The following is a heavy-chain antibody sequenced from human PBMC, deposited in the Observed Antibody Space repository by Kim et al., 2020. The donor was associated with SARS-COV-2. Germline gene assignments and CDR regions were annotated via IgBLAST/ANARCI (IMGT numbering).Heavy chain of an antibody. J-gene: IGHJ5*02. CDR1: GFTFSSDW. Sequence: GGSLRLSCAASGFTFSSDWMHWVRQAPGKGLVWVSRINSDGTSTWYADSVKGRFTIARDNAKNTLYLEMNSLRVEDAAVYYCARGTQGYSSSYLGPWGQG. V-gene: IGHV3-74*01. CDR2: INSDGTST. D-gene: IGHD6-13*01. CDR3: ARGTQGYSSSYLGP.